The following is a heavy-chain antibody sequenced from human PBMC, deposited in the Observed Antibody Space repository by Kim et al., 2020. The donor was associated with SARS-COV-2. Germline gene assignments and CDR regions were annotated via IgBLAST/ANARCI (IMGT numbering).Heavy chain of an antibody. CDR3: MKGGWGRIWDH. CDR1: GFTFTGYA. V-gene: IGHV3-23*01. J-gene: IGHJ1*01. Sequence: GGSLRLSCTTSGFTFTGYAMSWVRQAPGKGLEWVSTIDGSDGTTYYVDSVKGRFTISRDNSKNTLYLRMFALRADDTAVYYCMKGGWGRIWDHWRQGTLV. CDR2: IDGSDGTT. D-gene: IGHD2-15*01.